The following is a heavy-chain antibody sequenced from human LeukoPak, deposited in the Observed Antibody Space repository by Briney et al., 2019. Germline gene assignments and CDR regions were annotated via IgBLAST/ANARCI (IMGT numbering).Heavy chain of an antibody. Sequence: GGSLRLSCAASGFTFDDYAMHWVRQAPGKGLEWVSGISWNSGSIGYADSVKGRFTISRDNAKNSLYLQMNSLRAEDTALYYCAKDMGYCSGGSCSGGAFDIWGQGTMVTVSS. J-gene: IGHJ3*02. CDR2: ISWNSGSI. V-gene: IGHV3-9*01. CDR3: AKDMGYCSGGSCSGGAFDI. D-gene: IGHD2-15*01. CDR1: GFTFDDYA.